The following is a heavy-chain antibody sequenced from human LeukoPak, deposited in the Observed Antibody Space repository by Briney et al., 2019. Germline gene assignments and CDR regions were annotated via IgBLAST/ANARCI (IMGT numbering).Heavy chain of an antibody. J-gene: IGHJ4*02. CDR2: IGAYNGNT. CDR3: ARDRWFYSSSPPGY. Sequence: ASVKVSCKASGYTFTSYGISWVRQAPGQGLEWMGWIGAYNGNTNYAQKLQGRVTMTTDTSTSTAYMELRSLRSDDTAVYYCARDRWFYSSSPPGYWGQGTLVTVSS. CDR1: GYTFTSYG. D-gene: IGHD6-13*01. V-gene: IGHV1-18*04.